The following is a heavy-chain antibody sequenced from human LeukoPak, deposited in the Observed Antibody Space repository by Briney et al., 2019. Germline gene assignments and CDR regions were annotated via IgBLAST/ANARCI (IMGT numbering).Heavy chain of an antibody. V-gene: IGHV1-2*02. CDR1: GYTFTGYF. D-gene: IGHD1-14*01. CDR2: INPKSGGT. J-gene: IGHJ6*03. Sequence: WASVKVSCKASGYTFTGYFMHWVRQAPGQGLEWMGWINPKSGGTNYAQNFQGRVTLTRDTSISTAYMELKSLRSDDTAIYYCARVPGRDYYFYYYMDVWGKGTTVTVSS. CDR3: ARVPGRDYYFYYYMDV.